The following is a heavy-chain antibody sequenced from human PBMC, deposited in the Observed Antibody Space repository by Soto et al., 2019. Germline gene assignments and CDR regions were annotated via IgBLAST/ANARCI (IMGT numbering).Heavy chain of an antibody. J-gene: IGHJ4*02. CDR2: VYNSGST. CDR1: GGSISSGGYY. V-gene: IGHV4-61*08. CDR3: ARYRREAVAGYTLDN. Sequence: SETLSLTCTVSGGSISSGGYYWSWIRQHPGKGLEWIGYVYNSGSTNYNPSLKSRVTISEDTSKSQFSLKVNSMTAADTAVYYCARYRREAVAGYTLDNWGQGILVTVSS. D-gene: IGHD6-13*01.